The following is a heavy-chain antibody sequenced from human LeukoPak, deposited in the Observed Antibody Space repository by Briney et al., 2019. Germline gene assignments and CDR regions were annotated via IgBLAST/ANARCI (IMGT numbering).Heavy chain of an antibody. J-gene: IGHJ4*02. CDR1: GGSISGYS. CDR3: ARDRYYYGSGSSNFDY. V-gene: IGHV4-59*12. CDR2: IYYSGDT. Sequence: SETLSLTCTVSGGSISGYSWSWIRQSPGGGLEWIGYIYYSGDTAYNPSLRSRVTMSVDTSKNQFSLKLSSVTAADTAVYYCARDRYYYGSGSSNFDYWGQGTLVTVSS. D-gene: IGHD3-10*01.